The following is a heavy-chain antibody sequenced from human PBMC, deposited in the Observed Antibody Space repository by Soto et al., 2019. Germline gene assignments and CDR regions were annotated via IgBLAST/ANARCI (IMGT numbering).Heavy chain of an antibody. CDR2: TRNKANSYTT. Sequence: EVQLVESGGGLVQPGGSLRLSCAASGFTFSDHYMDWVRQAPGKGLEWVGRTRNKANSYTTEYAASVKGRFTISRDDSKKSLYLQMNSLKNEDTAVYYCARFGSDNYYYYMDVWGKGTTVTVSS. CDR1: GFTFSDHY. D-gene: IGHD3-3*01. CDR3: ARFGSDNYYYYMDV. V-gene: IGHV3-72*01. J-gene: IGHJ6*03.